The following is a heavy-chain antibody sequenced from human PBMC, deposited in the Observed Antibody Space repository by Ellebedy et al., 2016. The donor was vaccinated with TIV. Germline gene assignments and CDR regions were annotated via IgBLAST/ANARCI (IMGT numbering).Heavy chain of an antibody. CDR2: MNPNTGGT. CDR1: GYSFTGHY. J-gene: IGHJ3*02. D-gene: IGHD3-16*01. V-gene: IGHV1-2*02. Sequence: ASVKVSCXVSGYSFTGHYFHWVRQAPGQGLEWMGWMNPNTGGTIYAQKFHDRVTMTRDTSIDTAYMELNRLKSDDTAVYYCAKLRVGDTDAFDIWGQGTMVTVS. CDR3: AKLRVGDTDAFDI.